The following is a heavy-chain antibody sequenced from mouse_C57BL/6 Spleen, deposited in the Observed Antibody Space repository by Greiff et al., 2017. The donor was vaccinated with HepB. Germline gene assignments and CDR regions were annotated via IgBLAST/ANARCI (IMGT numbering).Heavy chain of an antibody. CDR1: GFSLTSYG. CDR2: IWSDGST. CDR3: ARQGDHAWYFDV. V-gene: IGHV2-6-1*01. J-gene: IGHJ1*03. Sequence: QVQLKQSGPGLVAPSQSLSITCTVSGFSLTSYGVHWVRQPPGKGLEWLVVIWSDGSTTYNSALKSKLSISKDNSKSQVFLKMNSLQTDDTAMYYCARQGDHAWYFDVWGTGTTVTVSS.